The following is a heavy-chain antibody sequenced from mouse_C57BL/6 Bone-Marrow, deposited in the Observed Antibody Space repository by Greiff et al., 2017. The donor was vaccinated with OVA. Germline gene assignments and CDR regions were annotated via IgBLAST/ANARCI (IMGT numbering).Heavy chain of an antibody. CDR1: GYTFTDYE. D-gene: IGHD1-1*01. Sequence: VQLQESGAELVRPGASVTLSCKASGYTFTDYEMHWVKQTPVHGLEWIGAIDPETGGTAYNQKFKGKAILTADKSSSTAYMELRSLTSEDSAVYYCTRFTTVEDWYFDVWGTGTTVTVSS. J-gene: IGHJ1*03. CDR2: IDPETGGT. CDR3: TRFTTVEDWYFDV. V-gene: IGHV1-15*01.